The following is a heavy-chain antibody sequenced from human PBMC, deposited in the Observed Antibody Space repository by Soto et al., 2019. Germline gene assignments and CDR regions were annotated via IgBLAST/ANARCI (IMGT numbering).Heavy chain of an antibody. D-gene: IGHD2-2*01. V-gene: IGHV4-4*02. CDR1: GVSISSSHW. CDR3: ARIAVVPSALDP. J-gene: IGHJ5*02. CDR2: VYHSGSA. Sequence: SETQSLTCDVSGVSISSSHWWCWLRQPPGKGLEWIGEVYHSGSANYNPSLKSRVSMSVDKSKNQFSLRLSSVTAADTALYYCARIAVVPSALDPWGQGTLVTVSS.